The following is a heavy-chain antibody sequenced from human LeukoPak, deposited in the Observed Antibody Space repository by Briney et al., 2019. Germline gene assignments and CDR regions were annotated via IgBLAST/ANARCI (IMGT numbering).Heavy chain of an antibody. CDR1: GGSISSSTYY. CDR3: ARDSGFDWQSESYHYDYGMDV. J-gene: IGHJ6*02. D-gene: IGHD5-12*01. V-gene: IGHV4-39*02. CDR2: IYFSGST. Sequence: SETLSLTCTVSGGSISSSTYYWVWIRQPPGKGLEWIGNIYFSGSTYYNPSLKSRVTISVDTSQNQFSLKLSSVTAADTAVYCCARDSGFDWQSESYHYDYGMDVWGQGTTVTVSS.